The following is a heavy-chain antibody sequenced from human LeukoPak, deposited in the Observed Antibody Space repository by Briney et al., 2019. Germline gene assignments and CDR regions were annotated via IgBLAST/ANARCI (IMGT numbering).Heavy chain of an antibody. Sequence: QTGGSVSLSWAASGFSVSDYSMNWARLPPGERMEWITYIGIDRGNPNYAASIRGRVTTSGDTAKNPLYLQINRLRVEDTAVYYCARDYKYAFDNWGQGTLVTVSS. V-gene: IGHV3-48*01. D-gene: IGHD5-24*01. CDR3: ARDYKYAFDN. CDR1: GFSVSDYS. J-gene: IGHJ4*02. CDR2: IGIDRGNP.